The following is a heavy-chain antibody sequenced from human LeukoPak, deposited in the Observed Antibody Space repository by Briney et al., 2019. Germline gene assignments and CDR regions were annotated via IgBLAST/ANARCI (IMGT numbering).Heavy chain of an antibody. CDR3: AKDRLTYSSGWYTGGFDY. V-gene: IGHV3-23*01. CDR1: GFTFSSYG. J-gene: IGHJ4*02. Sequence: GGSLRLSCAASGFTFSSYGMSWVRQAPGKGLEWVSAISGSGGSTYYADSVKGRFTISRDNSKNTLYLQMNSLRAEDTAVYYCAKDRLTYSSGWYTGGFDYWGQGTLVTVSS. D-gene: IGHD6-19*01. CDR2: ISGSGGST.